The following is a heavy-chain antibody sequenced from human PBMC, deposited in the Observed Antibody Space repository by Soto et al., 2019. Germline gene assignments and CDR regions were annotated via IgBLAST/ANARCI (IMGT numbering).Heavy chain of an antibody. V-gene: IGHV3-15*01. CDR2: IKSKTDGGTT. D-gene: IGHD2-2*01. Sequence: PGGSLRLSCAASGVTFSNAWMSWVRQAPGKGLEWVGRIKSKTDGGTTDYAAPVKGRFTISRDDSKNTLYLQMNSLKTEDTAVYYCTTNIVVVPAAMRLAAARVDYWGQGTLVTVSS. CDR1: GVTFSNAW. CDR3: TTNIVVVPAAMRLAAARVDY. J-gene: IGHJ4*02.